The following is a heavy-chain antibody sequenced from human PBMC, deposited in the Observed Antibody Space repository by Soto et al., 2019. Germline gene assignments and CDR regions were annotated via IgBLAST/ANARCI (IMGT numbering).Heavy chain of an antibody. V-gene: IGHV3-21*01. J-gene: IGHJ6*02. CDR1: GFTFSSYS. CDR2: ISSSSSYI. Sequence: GGALRLSCAASGFTFSSYSMNWVRPAPGKGLEWVSSISSSSSYIYYADSVKGRFTISRDNAKNSLYLQMNSLRAEDTAVYYCARRPDYYYYYGMDVWGQGTTVTVSS. CDR3: ARRPDYYYYYGMDV.